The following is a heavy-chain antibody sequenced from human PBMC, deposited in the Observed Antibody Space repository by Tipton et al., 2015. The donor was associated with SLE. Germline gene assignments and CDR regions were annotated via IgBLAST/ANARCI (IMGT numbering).Heavy chain of an antibody. CDR2: ISWNSGSI. V-gene: IGHV3-9*01. CDR3: VKEHDTSGYFYGGGGFDY. J-gene: IGHJ4*02. Sequence: SLRLSCAASGFTFDDYAMNWVRQVPGKGLEWVSGISWNSGSIGYADSVKGRLTISRDNAKNSLYLQMNSLRPEDTALYYCVKEHDTSGYFYGGGGFDYWGQGTLVTVSS. D-gene: IGHD3-22*01. CDR1: GFTFDDYA.